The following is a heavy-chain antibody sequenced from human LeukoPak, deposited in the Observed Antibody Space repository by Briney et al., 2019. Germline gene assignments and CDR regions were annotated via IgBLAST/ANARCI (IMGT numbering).Heavy chain of an antibody. CDR2: IYYSGST. V-gene: IGHV4-31*03. J-gene: IGHJ4*02. D-gene: IGHD5-24*01. CDR1: GGSISSSNYY. CDR3: ARARRDGYNYFDY. Sequence: PSETLSLTCTVSGGSISSSNYYWSWIRQHPGKGLEWIGYIYYSGSTYYSSSLKSRVTISVDTSKNQFSLKLSSVTAADTAVYYCARARRDGYNYFDYWGQGTLVTVSS.